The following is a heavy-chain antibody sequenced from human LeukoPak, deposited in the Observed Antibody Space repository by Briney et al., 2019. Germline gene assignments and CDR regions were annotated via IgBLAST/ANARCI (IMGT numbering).Heavy chain of an antibody. D-gene: IGHD6-19*01. V-gene: IGHV1-2*02. Sequence: ASVKVSCKASGYTFTGYYMHWVRQAPGQGLEWMGWINPNSGGTNCAQKFQGRVTMTRDTSISTAYMELSSLRSEDTAVHYCARSPSGSGWSPYYYYYYMDVWGKGTTVTISS. CDR3: ARSPSGSGWSPYYYYYYMDV. CDR2: INPNSGGT. CDR1: GYTFTGYY. J-gene: IGHJ6*03.